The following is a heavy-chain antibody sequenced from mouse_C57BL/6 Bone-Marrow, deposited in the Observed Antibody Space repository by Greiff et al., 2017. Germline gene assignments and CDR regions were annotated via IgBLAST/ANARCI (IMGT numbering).Heavy chain of an antibody. CDR1: GYTFTSYW. V-gene: IGHV1-69*01. CDR3: ARGTAQATIWYFDV. J-gene: IGHJ1*03. CDR2: IDPSDSYT. D-gene: IGHD3-2*02. Sequence: QVQLQQSGAELVMPGASVKLSCKASGYTFTSYWMHWVKQRPGQGLEWIGEIDPSDSYTNYNQKFKGKSTLTVDKSSSTAYMQLSSLTSEDSAVYYDARGTAQATIWYFDVWGTGTTVTVSS.